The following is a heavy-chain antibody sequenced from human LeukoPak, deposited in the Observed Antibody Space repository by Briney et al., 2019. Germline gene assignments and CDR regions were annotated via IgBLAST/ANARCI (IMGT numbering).Heavy chain of an antibody. D-gene: IGHD4-17*01. CDR1: GFTFSTYW. V-gene: IGHV3-74*01. Sequence: PGGSLRLSCAASGFTFSTYWMHWVRQAPGKGLEWVSRINNDGSGTTYVDSVKGRFTISRDNAKNTLYLQMNSLRAEDTAVYYCARVSGAQEYWGQGTLVTVSS. J-gene: IGHJ4*02. CDR2: INNDGSGT. CDR3: ARVSGAQEY.